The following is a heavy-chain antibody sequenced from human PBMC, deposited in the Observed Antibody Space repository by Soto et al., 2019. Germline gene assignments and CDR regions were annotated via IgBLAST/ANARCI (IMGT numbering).Heavy chain of an antibody. D-gene: IGHD3-10*01. J-gene: IGHJ5*02. V-gene: IGHV6-1*01. CDR3: AKAGRTYGNLWFGP. CDR2: TYYKSKWYY. Sequence: SQTLSLTCAISGDSVSGNGVAWKCIRQSPSRGLEWLGRTYYKSKWYYNYATSVKSRITISPDTSKNQFSLRLNSVTPEDTAVYYCAKAGRTYGNLWFGPWGQGTLVTVSS. CDR1: GDSVSGNGVA.